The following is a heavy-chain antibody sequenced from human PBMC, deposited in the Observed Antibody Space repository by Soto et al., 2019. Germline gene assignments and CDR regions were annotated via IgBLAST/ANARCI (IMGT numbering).Heavy chain of an antibody. CDR3: ARRMTRAVRPPDF. CDR1: GFTFSNAW. D-gene: IGHD6-6*01. CDR2: IKSKTDGGTT. J-gene: IGHJ4*02. V-gene: IGHV3-15*01. Sequence: PGGSLRLSGAASGFTFSNAWMTWVRQAPGKGLEWVGRIKSKTDGGTTDYAAPVKGRFTISRDDSNSIAYLQMNSLETDDTAVYYCARRMTRAVRPPDFWGQGTLVTVSS.